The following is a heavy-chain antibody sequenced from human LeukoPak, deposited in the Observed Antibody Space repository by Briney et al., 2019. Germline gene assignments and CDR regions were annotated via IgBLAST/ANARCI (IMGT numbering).Heavy chain of an antibody. CDR3: ARDGTGYSSSYYWFDP. J-gene: IGHJ5*02. CDR1: GGSITSSIYY. V-gene: IGHV4-39*07. CDR2: IYYSGST. Sequence: SETLSLTCTVSGGSITSSIYYWGWIRQPPGKGLEWIGSIYYSGSTYYNPSLKSRVTISADTSKNQFSLKLSSVTAADTAVYYCARDGTGYSSSYYWFDPWGQGTLVTVSS. D-gene: IGHD6-13*01.